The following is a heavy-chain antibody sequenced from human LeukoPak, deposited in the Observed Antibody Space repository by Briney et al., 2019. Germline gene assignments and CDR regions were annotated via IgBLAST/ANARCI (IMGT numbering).Heavy chain of an antibody. CDR1: GGSITSDH. J-gene: IGHJ4*02. D-gene: IGHD3-9*01. V-gene: IGHV4-59*12. CDR2: IFYSGRT. CDR3: ARSPSRYDILTGYYTRHFDY. Sequence: SETLSLTCTVSGGSITSDHWNWIRQPPGKGLEWIGCIFYSGRTYYNPSLKSRVSISVDMSKNQFSLRLTSVTAADTAVYYCARSPSRYDILTGYYTRHFDYWGQGTLVTVSS.